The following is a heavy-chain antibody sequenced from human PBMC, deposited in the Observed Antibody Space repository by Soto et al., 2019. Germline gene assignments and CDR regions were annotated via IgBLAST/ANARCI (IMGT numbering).Heavy chain of an antibody. CDR3: ARGGSGWPFDY. Sequence: ASVKVSCKASGYTFNGYGIFWVRQAPGQRLECMGWINAGNGDTKYSQEFQGRVTISRDTSASTAYMELSSLTFEDTAVYYCARGGSGWPFDYWGQATLVTVS. J-gene: IGHJ4*02. CDR1: GYTFNGYG. V-gene: IGHV1-3*01. CDR2: INAGNGDT. D-gene: IGHD6-19*01.